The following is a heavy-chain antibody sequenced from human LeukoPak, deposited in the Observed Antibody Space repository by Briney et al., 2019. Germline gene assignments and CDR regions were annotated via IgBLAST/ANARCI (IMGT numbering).Heavy chain of an antibody. CDR3: ARRCRSSLSSSSVGWFDP. CDR1: GGPISSYY. D-gene: IGHD6-6*01. Sequence: SETLSLTCTVSGGPISSYYWSWIRQPPGKGLEWVGYIDYSGSTNYNPSLKSRVTISVDTSKNQFSLKLSSVTAADTAVYYCARRCRSSLSSSSVGWFDPWGQGTLVTVSS. V-gene: IGHV4-59*01. CDR2: IDYSGST. J-gene: IGHJ5*02.